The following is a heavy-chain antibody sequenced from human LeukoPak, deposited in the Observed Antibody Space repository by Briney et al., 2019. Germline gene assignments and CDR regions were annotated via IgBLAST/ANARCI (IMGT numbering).Heavy chain of an antibody. CDR3: ARRDPLLNYFDP. V-gene: IGHV4-4*07. J-gene: IGHJ5*02. Sequence: SETLSLTCTVSGGSISSFYWSWIRQSAGKGLEWIGRMYSSGSTNYNPSLKSRVTMSVGTSKNQFSLKLISVTAADTAVYYCARRDPLLNYFDPWGQGTLVTVSS. CDR2: MYSSGST. D-gene: IGHD3-10*01. CDR1: GGSISSFY.